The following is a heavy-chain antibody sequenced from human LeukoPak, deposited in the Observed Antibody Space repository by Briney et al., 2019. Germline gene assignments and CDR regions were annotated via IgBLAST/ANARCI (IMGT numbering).Heavy chain of an antibody. J-gene: IGHJ4*02. Sequence: ASVKVPCKASGYTFTGYYMHWVRQAPGQGLEWMGWINPNSGGTNYAQKFQGRVTMTRDTSISTAYMELSRLRSDDTAVYYCARGSHVQYCSGGSCYLPFDYWGQGTLVTVSS. D-gene: IGHD2-15*01. CDR1: GYTFTGYY. CDR2: INPNSGGT. V-gene: IGHV1-2*02. CDR3: ARGSHVQYCSGGSCYLPFDY.